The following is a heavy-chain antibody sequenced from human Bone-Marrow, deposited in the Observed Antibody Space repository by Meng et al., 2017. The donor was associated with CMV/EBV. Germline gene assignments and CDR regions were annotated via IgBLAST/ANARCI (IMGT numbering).Heavy chain of an antibody. V-gene: IGHV3-48*04. CDR3: ARDRYYYDSSGSPDDAFDI. Sequence: GGSLRLSCAASGFTFSSYSMNWVRQAPGKGLEWVSYISSSSSTIYYADSVKGRFTISRDNAKNSLYLQMNSLRAEDTAVYYCARDRYYYDSSGSPDDAFDIWGQGTMVTVSS. D-gene: IGHD3-22*01. CDR1: GFTFSSYS. J-gene: IGHJ3*02. CDR2: ISSSSSTI.